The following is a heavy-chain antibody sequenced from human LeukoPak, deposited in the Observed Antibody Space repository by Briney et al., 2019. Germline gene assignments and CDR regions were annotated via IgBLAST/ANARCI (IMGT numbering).Heavy chain of an antibody. V-gene: IGHV3-11*01. CDR3: AKDLKQWLVMYYFDY. CDR2: ISSGGSTI. J-gene: IGHJ4*02. D-gene: IGHD6-19*01. CDR1: GFTFSDYY. Sequence: GGSLRLSCAVSGFTFSDYYMSWIRQAPGKGLEWVSYISSGGSTISHADSVKGRFTISRDNAENSLYLQMNSLRAEDTAVYYCAKDLKQWLVMYYFDYWGQGTLVTVSS.